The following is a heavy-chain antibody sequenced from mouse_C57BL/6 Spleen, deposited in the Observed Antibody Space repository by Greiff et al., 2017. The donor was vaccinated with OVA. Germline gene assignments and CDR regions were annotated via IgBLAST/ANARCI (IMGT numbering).Heavy chain of an antibody. Sequence: EVKLQESGPVLVKPGASVKMSCKASGYTFTDYYMNWVKQSHGKSLEWIGVINPYNGGTSYNQKFKGKATLTVDKSSSTAYMELNSLTSEDSAVYYCARIRYGSSYGWYFDVWGTGTTVTVSS. CDR1: GYTFTDYY. V-gene: IGHV1-19*01. J-gene: IGHJ1*03. CDR2: INPYNGGT. CDR3: ARIRYGSSYGWYFDV. D-gene: IGHD1-1*01.